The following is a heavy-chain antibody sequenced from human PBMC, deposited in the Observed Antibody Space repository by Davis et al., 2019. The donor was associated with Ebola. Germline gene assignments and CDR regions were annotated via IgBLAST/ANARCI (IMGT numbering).Heavy chain of an antibody. CDR3: ARGQCRYRPCYYYYGMDV. V-gene: IGHV4-39*01. Sequence: SETLSLTCTVPGGSISSYYWGWIRQPPGKGLEWIGSIYYIGSTYYNPSLKSRVTISVDTSKNQFSLKLSSVTAADTAVYYCARGQCRYRPCYYYYGMDVWGQGTTVTVSS. D-gene: IGHD1-1*01. CDR1: GGSISSYY. CDR2: IYYIGST. J-gene: IGHJ6*02.